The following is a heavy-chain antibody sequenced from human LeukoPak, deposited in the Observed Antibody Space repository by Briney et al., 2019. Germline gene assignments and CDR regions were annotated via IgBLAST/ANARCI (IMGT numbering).Heavy chain of an antibody. J-gene: IGHJ1*01. CDR3: ARRYGGKGPAEYFQH. CDR2: IIPILGIA. CDR1: GYTFTSYD. D-gene: IGHD4-23*01. V-gene: IGHV1-69*10. Sequence: EASVKVSCKASGYTFTSYDINWVRQATGQGLEWMGWIIPILGIANYAQKFQGRVTITADKSTSTAYMELSSLRSEDTAVYYCARRYGGKGPAEYFQHWGRGTLVTVSS.